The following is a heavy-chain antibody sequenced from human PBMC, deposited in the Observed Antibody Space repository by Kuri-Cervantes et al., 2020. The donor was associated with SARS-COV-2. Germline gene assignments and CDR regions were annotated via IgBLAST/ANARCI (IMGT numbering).Heavy chain of an antibody. Sequence: ASVKVSCKASGYIFTGYYMHWVRQAPGQGLEWMGWINPNSGGTNYAQKFQGRVTMTRDTSISTAYMELSRLRSDDTAVYYCAREGVGAHKGYYMDVWGKGTTVTVSS. CDR2: INPNSGGT. CDR1: GYIFTGYY. J-gene: IGHJ6*03. D-gene: IGHD1-26*01. V-gene: IGHV1-2*02. CDR3: AREGVGAHKGYYMDV.